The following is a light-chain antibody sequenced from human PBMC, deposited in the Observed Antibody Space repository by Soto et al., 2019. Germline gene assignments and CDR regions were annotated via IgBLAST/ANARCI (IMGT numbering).Light chain of an antibody. CDR3: QSADSSGISVV. CDR1: ALPKQY. J-gene: IGLJ2*01. CDR2: KDS. V-gene: IGLV3-25*03. Sequence: SYELTQPPSVSVSPGQTARITCSGDALPKQYGCWYQQKPGQAPVLVIYKDSERPSGIPERFSGSSSGTTVTLTISGVQAEDEAAYYCQSADSSGISVVFGGGTKLTVL.